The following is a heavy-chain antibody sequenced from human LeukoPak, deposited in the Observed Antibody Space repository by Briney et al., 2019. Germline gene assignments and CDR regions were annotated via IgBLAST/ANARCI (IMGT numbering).Heavy chain of an antibody. CDR3: AREGAGGSGNYWALDY. D-gene: IGHD3-10*01. V-gene: IGHV1-2*02. CDR1: GYTFTGYY. J-gene: IGHJ4*02. CDR2: INPNSGGT. Sequence: ASVKVSCKASGYTFTGYYMHWVRQAPGQGLEWMGWINPNSGGTNYAQKFQGRVTMTRDTSISTAHRELSRLRSDDTAVYYCAREGAGGSGNYWALDYWGQGTLVTVSS.